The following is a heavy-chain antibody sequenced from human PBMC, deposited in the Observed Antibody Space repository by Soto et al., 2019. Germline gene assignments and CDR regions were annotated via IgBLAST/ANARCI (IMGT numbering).Heavy chain of an antibody. CDR3: ARLGGYYQSLDT. Sequence: QVQLQESGPGLVKASETLSLTCTVSGGSIDTYYWSWIRQPPGKGLHWIGYISYSGSTTYSPSLKSRVTISVDRSTHQFSLKLTSVTAADTAVYCCARLGGYYQSLDTWCQGTLVTVSS. V-gene: IGHV4-59*08. CDR2: ISYSGST. CDR1: GGSIDTYY. D-gene: IGHD3-22*01. J-gene: IGHJ5*02.